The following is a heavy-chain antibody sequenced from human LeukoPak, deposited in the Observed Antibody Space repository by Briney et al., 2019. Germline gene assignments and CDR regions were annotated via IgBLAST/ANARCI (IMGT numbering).Heavy chain of an antibody. D-gene: IGHD1-26*01. CDR2: IYYSGST. Sequence: SETLSLTCTVSGGSISSSTYYWGWIRQPPGKGLEWIGSIYYSGSTFYNPSLKSRVTISVDTSKNQFSLKLNSVTAADTAVYYCATPYSGGYHGLDIWGQGTMVTVSS. V-gene: IGHV4-39*01. CDR1: GGSISSSTYY. J-gene: IGHJ3*02. CDR3: ATPYSGGYHGLDI.